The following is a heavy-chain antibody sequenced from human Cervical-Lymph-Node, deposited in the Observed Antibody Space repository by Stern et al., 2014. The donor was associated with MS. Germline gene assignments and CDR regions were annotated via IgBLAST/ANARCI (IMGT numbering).Heavy chain of an antibody. CDR1: GYTFTNYP. J-gene: IGHJ4*02. V-gene: IGHV7-4-1*02. CDR2: INTNTGNP. Sequence: QVQLVQSGSELKKPGASVRDSCKASGYTFTNYPMNWVRQAPGQGLEWMGWINTNTGNPTYAQGFTGRFVFSLDTSVSTAYLQISSLKAEDTGVYYCARGDYSDFGVAISYLDYWGQGALVTVSS. D-gene: IGHD3-3*01. CDR3: ARGDYSDFGVAISYLDY.